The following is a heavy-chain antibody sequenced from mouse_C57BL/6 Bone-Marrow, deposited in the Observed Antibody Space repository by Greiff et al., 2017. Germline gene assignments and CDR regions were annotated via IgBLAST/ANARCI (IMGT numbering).Heavy chain of an antibody. Sequence: VQLKQSGPELVKPGASVKIPCKASGYAFTDYNMDWVKQSHGKSLEWIGDINPNNGGTIYNQKFKGKATLTVDKSSSPAYMELRSLTSEDTAVYYCARDDSNYYAMDYWGQGTSVTVSS. D-gene: IGHD2-5*01. CDR3: ARDDSNYYAMDY. CDR1: GYAFTDYN. CDR2: INPNNGGT. V-gene: IGHV1-18*01. J-gene: IGHJ4*01.